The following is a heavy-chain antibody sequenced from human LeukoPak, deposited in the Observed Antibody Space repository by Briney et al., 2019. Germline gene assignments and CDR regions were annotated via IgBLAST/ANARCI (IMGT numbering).Heavy chain of an antibody. CDR1: GFIFSEYE. J-gene: IGHJ4*02. D-gene: IGHD3-10*01. Sequence: GGSLRLSCAASGFIFSEYEMTWVRQVPGQGLEWISYISSSGSRTTYADSVKGRFTISRDNAKNSLYLQMNRLRSDDTAVYYCARDLFDSHGSGSYFGYWGQGTLATVSS. CDR3: ARDLFDSHGSGSYFGY. CDR2: ISSSGSRT. V-gene: IGHV3-11*05.